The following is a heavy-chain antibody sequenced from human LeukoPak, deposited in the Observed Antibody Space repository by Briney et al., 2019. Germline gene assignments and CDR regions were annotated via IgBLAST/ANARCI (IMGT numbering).Heavy chain of an antibody. Sequence: SGGSLRLSCAVSGITMSNYGMSWVRQAPGKGLEWGAGISDSGGRKKYADSVKDRFTISRDNPKNTLYLQMNSLRVEDTAVYFCAKRGVVIRVILVGFHKEAYYFDSWGQGALVTVSS. V-gene: IGHV3-23*01. CDR3: AKRGVVIRVILVGFHKEAYYFDS. CDR1: GITMSNYG. CDR2: ISDSGGRK. J-gene: IGHJ4*02. D-gene: IGHD3-22*01.